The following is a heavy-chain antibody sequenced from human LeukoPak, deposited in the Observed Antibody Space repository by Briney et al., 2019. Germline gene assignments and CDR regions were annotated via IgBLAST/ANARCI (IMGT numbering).Heavy chain of an antibody. CDR1: GGSFSGYY. CDR2: TYYSGNT. D-gene: IGHD3-9*01. V-gene: IGHV4-34*01. Sequence: SETLSLTCAVYGGSFSGYYWSWICQPPGKGLEWIGTTYYSGNTYYNPSLKSRVTVSVDTSKNQFSLKLSSVTAADTAVYYCARSKRDVRYFDILTDYPKYYFDYWGQGTLVTVSS. J-gene: IGHJ4*02. CDR3: ARSKRDVRYFDILTDYPKYYFDY.